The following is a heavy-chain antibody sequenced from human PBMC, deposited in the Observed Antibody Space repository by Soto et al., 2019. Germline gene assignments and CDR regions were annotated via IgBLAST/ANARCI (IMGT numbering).Heavy chain of an antibody. CDR1: GGSVSSGSYY. J-gene: IGHJ4*02. D-gene: IGHD3-10*01. CDR3: ESHVWFGPFDC. Sequence: QVQLQESGPGRVKPSETLSLTCTVSGGSVSSGSYYWSWIRQPPGKGLECLGYIYYSGSTNYTPSLKRRVIRSVDTSKNQCSLKLSSGTAADTAGYECESHVWFGPFDCWGQGTLVTVSS. V-gene: IGHV4-61*01. CDR2: IYYSGST.